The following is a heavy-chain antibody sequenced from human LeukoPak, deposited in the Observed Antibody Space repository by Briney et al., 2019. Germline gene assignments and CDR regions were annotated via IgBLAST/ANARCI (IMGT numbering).Heavy chain of an antibody. V-gene: IGHV5-10-1*01. CDR1: GYSFTSYW. Sequence: ASLKISCKGSGYSFTSYWISWVRQMPGKGLEWMGRIDPSDSYTNYSPSFQGHVTISVDKSISTAYLQWSSLKASDTAMYYCARRLQRHFDYWGQGTLVTVSS. D-gene: IGHD2-15*01. CDR2: IDPSDSYT. J-gene: IGHJ4*02. CDR3: ARRLQRHFDY.